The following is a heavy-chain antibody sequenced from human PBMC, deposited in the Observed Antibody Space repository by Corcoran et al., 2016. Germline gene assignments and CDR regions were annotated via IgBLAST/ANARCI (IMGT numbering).Heavy chain of an antibody. D-gene: IGHD2-2*01. CDR1: GGTFSSYA. V-gene: IGHV1-69*01. J-gene: IGHJ4*02. CDR3: EVGKGAVRSISFDY. Sequence: QVQLVQSGAEVQQPGSSVKISCNASGGTFSSYAINWVRQSPGQWLEWMGGIIPIFGTANYAQNFQGRVTINEDESTSTAYMELSSLRSEETAVYYCEVGKGAVRSISFDYWGQGTLVTVSS. CDR2: IIPIFGTA.